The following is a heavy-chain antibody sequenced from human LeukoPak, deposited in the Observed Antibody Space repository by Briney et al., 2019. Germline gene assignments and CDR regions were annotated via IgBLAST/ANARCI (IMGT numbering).Heavy chain of an antibody. V-gene: IGHV4-61*05. J-gene: IGHJ4*02. CDR2: IYYSGST. CDR1: GGSISSSSYY. D-gene: IGHD7-27*01. CDR3: ARGSNWGDY. Sequence: SETLSLTCTVSGGSISSSSYYWGWIRQPPGKGLEWIGYIYYSGSTNYNPSLKGRVTMSVDTSKNQFSLKLSSVTAADTAVYYCARGSNWGDYWGQGTLVTVSS.